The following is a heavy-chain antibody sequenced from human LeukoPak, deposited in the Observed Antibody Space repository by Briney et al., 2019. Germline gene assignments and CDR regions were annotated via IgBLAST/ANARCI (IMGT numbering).Heavy chain of an antibody. Sequence: ASVKVSCKASGYTFTSYGISWVRQAPGQGLEWMGWINPNSGGTNYAQKFQGRVTMTRDTSISTAYMELSRLRSDDTAVYYCARGPRAAGTKSKENWFDPWGQGTLVTVSS. CDR2: INPNSGGT. D-gene: IGHD6-13*01. CDR3: ARGPRAAGTKSKENWFDP. J-gene: IGHJ5*02. CDR1: GYTFTSYG. V-gene: IGHV1-2*02.